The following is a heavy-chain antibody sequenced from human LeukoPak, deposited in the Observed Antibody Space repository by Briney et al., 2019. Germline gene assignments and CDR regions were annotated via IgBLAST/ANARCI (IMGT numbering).Heavy chain of an antibody. J-gene: IGHJ4*02. CDR1: GFTFSSYG. CDR3: ARDHYCSSGRFDY. D-gene: IGHD6-6*01. V-gene: IGHV3-30*03. CDR2: ISNDGSNK. Sequence: GRSLRLSCAASGFTFSSYGMHWVRQAPGKGLEWVAVISNDGSNKYYADSVKGRFTISRDNSKNTLYLQMNSLRAEDTAVYYCARDHYCSSGRFDYWGQGTLVAVSS.